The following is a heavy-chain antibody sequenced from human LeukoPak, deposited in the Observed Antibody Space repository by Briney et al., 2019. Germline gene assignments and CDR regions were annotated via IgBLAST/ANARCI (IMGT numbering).Heavy chain of an antibody. CDR1: GGSFSRYS. CDR2: VYNGGT. D-gene: IGHD6-13*01. Sequence: PSETLSLTCSVSGGSFSRYSWNWIRQPTGKKLEWIGYVYNGGTNYNPSLKSRVTMSVDTSKKRFSLTLTSVNAADTAVYYCARDTTLDEGSSRYGFDYWGQGTLVTVSS. J-gene: IGHJ4*02. V-gene: IGHV4-59*01. CDR3: ARDTTLDEGSSRYGFDY.